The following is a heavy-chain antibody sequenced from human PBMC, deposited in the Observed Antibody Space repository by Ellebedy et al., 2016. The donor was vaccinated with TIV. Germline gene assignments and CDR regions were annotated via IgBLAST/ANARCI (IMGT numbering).Heavy chain of an antibody. D-gene: IGHD5-18*01. Sequence: GESLKISCAASGFTFSSYAMSWVRQAPGKGLEWVSIITATGLSTYYADSVKARFTISRDNSKSTLYGQMNSLRAEDTAVYYCAKAAFIQVWLQGVADSWGPGILVTVSS. CDR3: AKAAFIQVWLQGVADS. CDR2: ITATGLST. J-gene: IGHJ4*02. CDR1: GFTFSSYA. V-gene: IGHV3-23*01.